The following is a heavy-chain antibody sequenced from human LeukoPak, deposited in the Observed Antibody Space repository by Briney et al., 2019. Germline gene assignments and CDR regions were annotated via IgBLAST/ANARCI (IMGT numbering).Heavy chain of an antibody. CDR3: TTTSGGLVVGATTSYYYYCMDV. CDR1: GFTFSNAW. V-gene: IGHV3-15*01. D-gene: IGHD1-26*01. Sequence: GGSLRLSCAASGFTFSNAWMSWVRQAPGKGLEWICRIKSKTDGGTTDYAANVKSRFTIASDESKNTLYLQMTNLKTDVPAVYYSTTTSGGLVVGATTSYYYYCMDVWGQGTTVTVSS. J-gene: IGHJ6*02. CDR2: IKSKTDGGTT.